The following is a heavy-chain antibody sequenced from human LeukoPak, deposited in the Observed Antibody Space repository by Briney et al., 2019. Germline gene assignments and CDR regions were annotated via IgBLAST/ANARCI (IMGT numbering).Heavy chain of an antibody. CDR3: ARHRGGSGSSYHVFDI. J-gene: IGHJ3*02. D-gene: IGHD3-10*01. Sequence: SETLSLTCTVSGATFNSYYWSWIRQSPGKGLESIGYIYYSGSTYYNPSLKSRVTISVDTSRNQFSLKLTSVTAADTAMYYCARHRGGSGSSYHVFDIWGLGTMVIVSS. CDR1: GATFNSYY. CDR2: IYYSGST. V-gene: IGHV4-59*08.